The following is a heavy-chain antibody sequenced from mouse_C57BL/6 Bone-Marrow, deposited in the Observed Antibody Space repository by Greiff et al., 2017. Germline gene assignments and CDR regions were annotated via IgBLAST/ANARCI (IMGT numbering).Heavy chain of an antibody. D-gene: IGHD2-14*01. Sequence: QVHVKQPGAELVKPGASVKVSCTASGFTFTSYWMHWVKQRPGQGLEWIGRIHPSDSDTTYNQKFKGKATFTVDKSSNTAYMQLSSLTAEDSAVYYCAICGGVRLAMDYWGQGTSVTVSS. CDR3: AICGGVRLAMDY. CDR2: IHPSDSDT. V-gene: IGHV1-74*01. CDR1: GFTFTSYW. J-gene: IGHJ4*01.